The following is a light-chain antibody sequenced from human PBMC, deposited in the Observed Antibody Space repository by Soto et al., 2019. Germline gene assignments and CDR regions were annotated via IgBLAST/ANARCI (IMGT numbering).Light chain of an antibody. CDR2: GNS. CDR1: SSKIGAGYD. Sequence: QSALTQPPSVSGAPGQRVTISCTGGSSKIGAGYDVHWYQQLPGTAPKLLIYGNSNRPSGVPDRFSGSKSGTSASLAITGLQAEDEADYYCQSYDSSLSGFYVFGTGTKVTVL. J-gene: IGLJ1*01. V-gene: IGLV1-40*01. CDR3: QSYDSSLSGFYV.